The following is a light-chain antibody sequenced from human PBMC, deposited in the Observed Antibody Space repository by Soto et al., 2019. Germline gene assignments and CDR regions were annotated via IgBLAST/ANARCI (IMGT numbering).Light chain of an antibody. CDR3: QQAYSFPLT. CDR2: AAS. CDR1: QDIKWW. V-gene: IGKV1-12*01. J-gene: IGKJ4*01. Sequence: DIQMTQSPSSVSASVGDRVTITCRASQDIKWWLAWYQQKPGRAPKLLIYAASGLPSGVPSRFSGGGSGTDYTLTINNLQPEDFATYYCQQAYSFPLTFGGGTKVEI.